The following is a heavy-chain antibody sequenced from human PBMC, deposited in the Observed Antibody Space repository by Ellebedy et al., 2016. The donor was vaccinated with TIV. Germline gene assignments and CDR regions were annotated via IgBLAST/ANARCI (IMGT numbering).Heavy chain of an antibody. CDR1: GYTFTGYY. J-gene: IGHJ4*02. D-gene: IGHD3-22*01. Sequence: ASVKVSXXASGYTFTGYYMHWVRQAPGQGLEWMGWINPNSGGTNYAQKFQGRVTMTRDTSISTAYMELSRLRSEDTAVYYCAAEPYYYDSSGYYYDYWGQGTLVTVSS. V-gene: IGHV1-2*02. CDR3: AAEPYYYDSSGYYYDY. CDR2: INPNSGGT.